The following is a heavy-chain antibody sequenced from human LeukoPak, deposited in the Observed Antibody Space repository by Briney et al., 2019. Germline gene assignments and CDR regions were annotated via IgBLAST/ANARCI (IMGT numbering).Heavy chain of an antibody. J-gene: IGHJ3*02. Sequence: SGPTLVNPTQTLTLTCSFSGVSLNNSGVGVGWIRQPPGKTLGWLALFYWDDDKRYSPSLKRRLTIYKDTSKNQVVLTMTNMDSVDTATYFCARSQGYSSGSFRDAYDIWGLGTLVTVSS. D-gene: IGHD5-18*01. CDR3: ARSQGYSSGSFRDAYDI. CDR1: GVSLNNSGVG. V-gene: IGHV2-5*02. CDR2: FYWDDDK.